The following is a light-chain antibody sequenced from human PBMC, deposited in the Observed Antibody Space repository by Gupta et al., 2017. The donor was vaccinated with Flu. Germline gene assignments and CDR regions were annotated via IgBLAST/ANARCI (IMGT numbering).Light chain of an antibody. CDR1: TSDVGNYDY. CDR3: CSYAGTFTFV. CDR2: SIT. Sequence: SVTISCTGSTSDVGNYDYVSWYQQHPGKAPNLMIYSITERPSGVPERFSGSKSGKTASLTISGLQAEDAASYYCCSYAGTFTFVFGGGTKLTVL. J-gene: IGLJ2*01. V-gene: IGLV2-11*01.